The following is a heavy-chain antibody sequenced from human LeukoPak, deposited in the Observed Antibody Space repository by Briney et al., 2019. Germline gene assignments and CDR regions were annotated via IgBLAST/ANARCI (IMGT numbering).Heavy chain of an antibody. D-gene: IGHD4-23*01. CDR1: GFTFTSYS. Sequence: GGSLRLSCAASGFTFTSYSMNWVRQAPGKGLEWVSTISGGGGSTYYADSVKGRFTISRDNSKNTLYLQVNSLRAEDTAVYYCAKGGKGVVTPFDYWGQGTLVSVSS. V-gene: IGHV3-23*01. J-gene: IGHJ4*02. CDR2: ISGGGGST. CDR3: AKGGKGVVTPFDY.